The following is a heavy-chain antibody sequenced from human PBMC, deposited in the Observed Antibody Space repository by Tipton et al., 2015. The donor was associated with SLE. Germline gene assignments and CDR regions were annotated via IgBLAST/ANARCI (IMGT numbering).Heavy chain of an antibody. CDR1: GGAFDNYA. V-gene: IGHV1-69*05. J-gene: IGHJ6*03. CDR3: ATNGPNYYYFYMDV. CDR2: TIPVFGTT. Sequence: QSGPEVKKPGSSVKVSCKASGGAFDNYAFIWVRQAPGQGLEWMGGTIPVFGTTNYAQKFQGRVSIRTDESTYTAYMELRSLTSDDTAVYYCATNGPNYYYFYMDVWGKGTAVTVSS.